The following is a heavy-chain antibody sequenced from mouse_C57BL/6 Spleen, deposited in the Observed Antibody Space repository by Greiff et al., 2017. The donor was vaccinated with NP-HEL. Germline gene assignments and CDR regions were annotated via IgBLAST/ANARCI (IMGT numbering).Heavy chain of an antibody. D-gene: IGHD2-4*01. V-gene: IGHV5-4*01. CDR3: ARDPFYDYEDYYAMDY. J-gene: IGHJ4*01. CDR2: ISDGGSYT. Sequence: EVMLVESGGGLVKPGGSLKLSCAASGFTFSSYAMSWVRQTPEKRLEWVATISDGGSYTYYPDNVKGRFTISRDNAKNNLYLQMSHLKSEDTAMYYCARDPFYDYEDYYAMDYWGQGTSVTVSS. CDR1: GFTFSSYA.